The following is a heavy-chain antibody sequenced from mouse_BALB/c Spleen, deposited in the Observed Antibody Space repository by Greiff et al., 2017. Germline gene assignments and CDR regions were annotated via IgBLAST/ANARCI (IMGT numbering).Heavy chain of an antibody. CDR2: INPDSSTI. Sequence: EVQLQESGGGLVQPGGSLKLSCAASGFDFSRYWMSWVRQAPGKGLEWIGEINPDSSTINYTPSLKDKFIISRDNAKNTLYLQMSKVRSEDTALYYCARELLRGLYFDYWGQGTTLTGSS. CDR3: ARELLRGLYFDY. D-gene: IGHD1-1*01. V-gene: IGHV4-1*02. J-gene: IGHJ2*01. CDR1: GFDFSRYW.